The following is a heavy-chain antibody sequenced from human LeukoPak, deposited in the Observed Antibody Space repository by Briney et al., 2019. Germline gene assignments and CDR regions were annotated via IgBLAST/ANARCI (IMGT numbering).Heavy chain of an antibody. CDR1: GGTFSSYA. CDR2: IIPILGIA. D-gene: IGHD1-20*01. V-gene: IGHV1-69*04. CDR3: ARESRYNWNDVGVGFDP. Sequence: SVKVSCKASGGTFSSYAISWVRQAPGQGLEWMGRIIPILGIANYAQKFRGRVTITADKSTSTAYMELSSLRSEDTAVYYCARESRYNWNDVGVGFDPWGQGTLVTVSS. J-gene: IGHJ5*02.